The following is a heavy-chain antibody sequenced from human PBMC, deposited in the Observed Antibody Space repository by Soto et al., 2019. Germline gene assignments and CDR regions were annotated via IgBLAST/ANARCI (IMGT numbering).Heavy chain of an antibody. J-gene: IGHJ5*02. CDR3: ARDYYDSSDYTTNWFDP. CDR1: AGSTSHSRYY. V-gene: IGHV4-39*01. D-gene: IGHD3-22*01. CDR2: IYHTGNT. Sequence: SQTLSLTCTVSAGSTSHSRYYWAWIRQPPGKGLEWIGSIYHTGNTYYNPSLRSRVTISVDTSKNQFSLKLTSVTAADTAVYYCARDYYDSSDYTTNWFDPWGQGTLVTVS.